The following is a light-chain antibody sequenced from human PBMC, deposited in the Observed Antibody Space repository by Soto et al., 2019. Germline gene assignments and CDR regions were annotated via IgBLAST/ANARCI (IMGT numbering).Light chain of an antibody. CDR1: QSVSSSY. CDR3: QQYGSSPWT. CDR2: GAS. V-gene: IGKV3-20*01. J-gene: IGKJ1*01. Sequence: EIVLTQSPGTLSLSPGERATLSCRASQSVSSSYLAGYQQKPGQAPRLLIYGASSSATGIPDRFSGSGSGTDFTLTISRLEPEDFAVYYCQQYGSSPWTFGQGTKGEIK.